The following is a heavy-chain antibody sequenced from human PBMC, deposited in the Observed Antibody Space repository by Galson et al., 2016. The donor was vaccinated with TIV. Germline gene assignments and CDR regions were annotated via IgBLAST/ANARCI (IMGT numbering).Heavy chain of an antibody. CDR1: GFNFDDSA. CDR3: TRNPAEMRKESGYYDY. D-gene: IGHD5-24*01. CDR2: INWNGRKT. Sequence: SLRLSCATSGFNFDDSAFTWVRQVPGKGLEWVCDINWNGRKTRYRDSVTGRFTVSRDNGKKTLYLQLSSLRTEDTGLYYCTRNPAEMRKESGYYDYWGQGTLVTVSS. V-gene: IGHV3-20*04. J-gene: IGHJ4*02.